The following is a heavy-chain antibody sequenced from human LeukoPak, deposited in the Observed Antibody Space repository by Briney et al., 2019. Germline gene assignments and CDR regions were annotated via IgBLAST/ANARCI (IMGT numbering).Heavy chain of an antibody. V-gene: IGHV3-7*01. J-gene: IGHJ4*02. D-gene: IGHD3-10*01. Sequence: GGSLRLSCAASGFTFSSYSMNWVRQAPGKGLEWVANINQHGNEKYYVDSVKGRFTISRDNAKNSLYLQMNSLRAGDTAVYYCARDARPNYYTSGSGIWGQGTLVTVSS. CDR1: GFTFSSYS. CDR3: ARDARPNYYTSGSGI. CDR2: INQHGNEK.